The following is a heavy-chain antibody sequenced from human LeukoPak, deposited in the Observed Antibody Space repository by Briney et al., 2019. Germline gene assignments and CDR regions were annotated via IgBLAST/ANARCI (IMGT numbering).Heavy chain of an antibody. V-gene: IGHV4-59*01. CDR3: ARDLGYCSTASCYAWFDP. Sequence: SETLSLTCTVSGGSISSYYWSWVRQPPGKGLEWIGYIYYSGNSNYNPSLNSRVTISVDTSKNQFSLRLSSVTAADTAIYYCARDLGYCSTASCYAWFDPWGQGTLVTVSS. J-gene: IGHJ5*02. D-gene: IGHD2-2*01. CDR1: GGSISSYY. CDR2: IYYSGNS.